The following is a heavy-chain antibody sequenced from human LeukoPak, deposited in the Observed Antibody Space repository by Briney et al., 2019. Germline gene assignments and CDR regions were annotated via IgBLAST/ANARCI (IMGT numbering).Heavy chain of an antibody. CDR3: AIERIAVAVADY. CDR1: GFTFSSYA. D-gene: IGHD6-19*01. Sequence: GGSLRLSCAASGFTFSSYAMHWVRQAPGKGLEWVAVISYDGSNKYYADSVKGRFTISRDNSKNTLYLQMNSLRAEDTAVYYCAIERIAVAVADYWGQGTLVTVSS. V-gene: IGHV3-30*04. J-gene: IGHJ4*02. CDR2: ISYDGSNK.